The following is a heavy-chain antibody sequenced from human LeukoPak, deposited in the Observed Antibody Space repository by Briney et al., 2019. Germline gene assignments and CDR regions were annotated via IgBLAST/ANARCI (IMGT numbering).Heavy chain of an antibody. J-gene: IGHJ4*02. D-gene: IGHD2-2*01. V-gene: IGHV1-69*04. CDR2: IIPILGIA. Sequence: ASVKVSCKASGGTFSSYAISWVRQAPGQGLEWMGRIIPILGIANYAQKFQGRVTITADKSTSTAYMELSSLRSEGTAVYYCARSGIVVVPAAINDDYWGQGTLVTVSS. CDR1: GGTFSSYA. CDR3: ARSGIVVVPAAINDDY.